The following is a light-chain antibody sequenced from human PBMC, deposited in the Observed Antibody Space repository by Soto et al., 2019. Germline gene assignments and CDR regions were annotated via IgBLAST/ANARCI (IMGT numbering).Light chain of an antibody. CDR2: EVT. V-gene: IGLV2-14*01. Sequence: QSVLTQPASVSGSPGQSITISCTGTSSDVGGHNYVSWNQQHPGTAPKLMIYEVTNRPSGVSNRFSGSKSGNTASLTISGLQAEDEADYYCSSYTSSTTLDVVFGGGTKLTVL. CDR1: SSDVGGHNY. CDR3: SSYTSSTTLDVV. J-gene: IGLJ2*01.